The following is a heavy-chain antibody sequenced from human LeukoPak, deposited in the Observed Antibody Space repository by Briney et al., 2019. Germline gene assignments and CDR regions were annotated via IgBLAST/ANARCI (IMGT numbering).Heavy chain of an antibody. D-gene: IGHD4-17*01. CDR3: ARVGTPSGIYGDYLFDY. CDR2: IIPTFGTA. Sequence: ASVKVSCKASGGTFSSYAISWVRQAPGQGLEWMGGIIPTFGTANYAQKFQGRVTITADESTSTAYMELSSLRSEDTAVYYCARVGTPSGIYGDYLFDYWGQGTLVTVSS. CDR1: GGTFSSYA. J-gene: IGHJ4*02. V-gene: IGHV1-69*13.